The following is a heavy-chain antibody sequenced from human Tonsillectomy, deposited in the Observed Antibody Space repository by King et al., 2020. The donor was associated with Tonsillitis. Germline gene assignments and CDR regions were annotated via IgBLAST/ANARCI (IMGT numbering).Heavy chain of an antibody. J-gene: IGHJ3*02. Sequence: QLVQSGAEVKKPGASVKVSCKASGYTFTSYDINWVRQATGHGLEWMGWMNPSICYKVYAQKFQGRVTMTRNTSITTAYMELSSLRSEDTAVYYCARESHDFEAFDIWGQGTMVTVSS. CDR1: GYTFTSYD. D-gene: IGHD1-1*01. CDR2: MNPSICYK. CDR3: ARESHDFEAFDI. V-gene: IGHV1-8*01.